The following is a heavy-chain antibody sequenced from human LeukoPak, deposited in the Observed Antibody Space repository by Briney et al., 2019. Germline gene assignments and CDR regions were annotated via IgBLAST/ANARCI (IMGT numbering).Heavy chain of an antibody. CDR1: GFTVSSNY. CDR2: IYSGGTT. D-gene: IGHD3-3*01. V-gene: IGHV3-53*01. Sequence: GGSLRLSCAASGFTVSSNYMSWVRQAPGKGLEWVSLIYSGGTTYYADCAKGRFTISRDNSKNMLYLQMNSLRAEDTAIYYCAAYDFWSGYSAGIDYWGQGTLVTVSS. CDR3: AAYDFWSGYSAGIDY. J-gene: IGHJ4*02.